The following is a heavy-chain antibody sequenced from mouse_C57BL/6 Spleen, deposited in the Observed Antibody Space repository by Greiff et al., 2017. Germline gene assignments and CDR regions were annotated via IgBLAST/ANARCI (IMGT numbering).Heavy chain of an antibody. V-gene: IGHV1-69*01. CDR1: GYTFTSYW. D-gene: IGHD6-1*01. CDR3: ARGSNEYYFDY. J-gene: IGHJ2*01. Sequence: QVQLQQPGAELVMPGASVKLSCKASGYTFTSYWIHWVKQRPGHGLAWIGEIDPSDSYTNYNQKFKGTSTFTVDKSSSTAYMQLSSLTSEDSAVYCCARGSNEYYFDYWGQGTTLTVSS. CDR2: IDPSDSYT.